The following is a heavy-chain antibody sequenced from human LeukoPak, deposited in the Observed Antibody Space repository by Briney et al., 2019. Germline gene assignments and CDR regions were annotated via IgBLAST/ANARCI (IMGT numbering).Heavy chain of an antibody. CDR1: GYSISSGYY. J-gene: IGHJ6*03. CDR3: ATKTAAGNYYYYYMDV. CDR2: IYHSGST. V-gene: IGHV4-38-2*01. D-gene: IGHD6-13*01. Sequence: TSETLSLTCAVSGYSISSGYYWGWIRQPPGKGLEWIGSIYHSGSTYYNPSLKSRVTISVDTSKNQFSLKLSSVTAADTAVYYCATKTAAGNYYYYYMDVWGKGTTVTVPS.